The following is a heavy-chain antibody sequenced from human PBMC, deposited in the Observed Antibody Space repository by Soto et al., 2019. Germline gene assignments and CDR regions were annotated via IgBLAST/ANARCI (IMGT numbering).Heavy chain of an antibody. Sequence: KPGGSLRLSCAASGFTFSSYSMNWVRQAPGKGLEWVSSISSSSSYIYYADSVKGRFTISRDNAKNSLYLQMNSLRAEDTAVYYCARPTSGYSYGLFDYWGQGTLVTVSS. V-gene: IGHV3-21*01. CDR2: ISSSSSYI. CDR1: GFTFSSYS. CDR3: ARPTSGYSYGLFDY. D-gene: IGHD5-18*01. J-gene: IGHJ4*02.